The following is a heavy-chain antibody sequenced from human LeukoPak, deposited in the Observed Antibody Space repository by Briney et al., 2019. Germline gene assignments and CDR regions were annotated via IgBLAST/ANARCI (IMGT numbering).Heavy chain of an antibody. J-gene: IGHJ4*02. Sequence: SETLSLTCTVSGGSISSSSYYWGWIRQPPVKGLEWIGSIYYSGSAYYNPSLKSRVTISVDTSKNQFSLKLSSVTAADTAVYYCVSYDYGESWGQGTLVTVSS. V-gene: IGHV4-39*01. D-gene: IGHD4-17*01. CDR3: VSYDYGES. CDR2: IYYSGSA. CDR1: GGSISSSSYY.